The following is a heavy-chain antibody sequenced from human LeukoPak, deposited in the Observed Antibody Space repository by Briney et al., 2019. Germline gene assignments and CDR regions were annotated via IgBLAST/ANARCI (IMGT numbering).Heavy chain of an antibody. D-gene: IGHD3-10*01. CDR1: GFTFSSYG. V-gene: IGHV3-33*01. J-gene: IGHJ5*02. CDR2: IWYDGSNK. Sequence: GGSLRLSCAASGFTFSSYGMHWVRQAPGKGLEWVAVIWYDGSNKYYADSVKGRFTISRDNSKNTLYLQMNSLRAEDTAVYYCARDYYGSDSNENWFDPWGQGTLVTVSS. CDR3: ARDYYGSDSNENWFDP.